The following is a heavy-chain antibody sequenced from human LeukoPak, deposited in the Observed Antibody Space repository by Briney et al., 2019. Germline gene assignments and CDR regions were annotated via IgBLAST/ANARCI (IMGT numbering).Heavy chain of an antibody. CDR2: IRYDGSNK. CDR3: AKDMAPEYYYDSSALRPAFDY. V-gene: IGHV3-30*02. D-gene: IGHD3-22*01. Sequence: GGSLRLSCAASGFTFSSYGMHWVRQAPGKGLEWVAFIRYDGSNKYYADSVKGRFTISRDNSKNTLYLQMNSLRAEDTALYYCAKDMAPEYYYDSSALRPAFDYWGQGTLVTVSS. CDR1: GFTFSSYG. J-gene: IGHJ4*02.